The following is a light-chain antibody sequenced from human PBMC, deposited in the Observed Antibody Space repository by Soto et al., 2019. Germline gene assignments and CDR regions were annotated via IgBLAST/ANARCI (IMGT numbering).Light chain of an antibody. J-gene: IGKJ2*01. CDR3: QQYSSNFYT. Sequence: DIQMTQSPSTLSASVGDRVTITCRASQSISSHLAWDQQKPGKAPEVLIYDASTLESGVSSRFSGSGSGTKFTLTISNLQPDDFATYFCQQYSSNFYTFGQGTKVEIK. CDR1: QSISSH. V-gene: IGKV1-5*01. CDR2: DAS.